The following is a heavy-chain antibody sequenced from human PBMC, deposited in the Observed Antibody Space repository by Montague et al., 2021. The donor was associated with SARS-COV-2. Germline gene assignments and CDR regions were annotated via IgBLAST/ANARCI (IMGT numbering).Heavy chain of an antibody. CDR3: VGDAYDPLDGY. V-gene: IGHV4-61*02. J-gene: IGHJ4*02. Sequence: TLSLTCTVSGGAISDGNYYWSWVRQPAGKGLEWIGRNYVTGNSKSNPSLKSRVTMSIDTAKHQFYLNLTSVTAADTAVYYCVGDAYDPLDGYWGQGTLVTVSS. CDR1: GGAISDGNYY. CDR2: NYVTGNS. D-gene: IGHD3-3*01.